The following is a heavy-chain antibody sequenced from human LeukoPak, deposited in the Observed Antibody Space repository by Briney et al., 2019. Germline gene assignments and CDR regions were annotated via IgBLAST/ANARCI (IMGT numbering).Heavy chain of an antibody. CDR1: GFTFSSYS. Sequence: GSLRLSCAASGFTFSSYSMNWVRQAPGKGLEWVSSISSSSSYIYYADSVKGRFTISRDNAKNSLYLQMNSLRAEDTAVYYCAREGLGIRYFDSDFDYWGQGTLVTVSS. V-gene: IGHV3-21*01. CDR2: ISSSSSYI. CDR3: AREGLGIRYFDSDFDY. D-gene: IGHD3-9*01. J-gene: IGHJ4*02.